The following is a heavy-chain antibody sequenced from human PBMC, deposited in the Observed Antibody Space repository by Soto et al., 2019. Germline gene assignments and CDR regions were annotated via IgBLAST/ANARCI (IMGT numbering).Heavy chain of an antibody. D-gene: IGHD3-10*01. CDR3: ARGWFGEPTPLYYFDY. CDR2: IYPGDSDT. J-gene: IGHJ4*02. V-gene: IGHV5-51*01. Sequence: GESLKISCKGSGYSFTSYWIGWVRQMPGKGLEWMGIIYPGDSDTRYSPTFQGQVTISADKSISTAYLQWSSLKASDTAMYYCARGWFGEPTPLYYFDYWGQGTLVTVSS. CDR1: GYSFTSYW.